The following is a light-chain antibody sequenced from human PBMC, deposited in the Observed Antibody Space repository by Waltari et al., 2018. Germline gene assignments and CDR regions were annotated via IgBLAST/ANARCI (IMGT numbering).Light chain of an antibody. Sequence: QSMLTQPPSASGSPGQRVSISCSGGSSNIGSNALNWYKQLPGTAPKLLMYSHVIRPSGVPDRFSGSRSGTSGSLAISGLQSEDEADYYCAAWDDSLKVVLFGGGTMLTVL. CDR2: SHV. V-gene: IGLV1-44*01. CDR1: SSNIGSNA. CDR3: AAWDDSLKVVL. J-gene: IGLJ2*01.